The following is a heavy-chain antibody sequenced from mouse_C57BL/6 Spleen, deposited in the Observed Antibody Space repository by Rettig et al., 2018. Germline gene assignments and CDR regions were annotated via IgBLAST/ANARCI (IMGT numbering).Heavy chain of an antibody. CDR1: GYTFTDYE. J-gene: IGHJ4*01. V-gene: IGHV1-15*01. Sequence: QVQLQQSGAEPVRPGASVTLSCKASGYTFTDYEMHWVKQTPVHGLEWIGAIDPEIGGTAYNQKFKGKAILTADKFSSTAYIELRSLTSEDSAVYYCTRADGYYDYYAMDYWGQGTSVTVSS. D-gene: IGHD2-3*01. CDR3: TRADGYYDYYAMDY. CDR2: IDPEIGGT.